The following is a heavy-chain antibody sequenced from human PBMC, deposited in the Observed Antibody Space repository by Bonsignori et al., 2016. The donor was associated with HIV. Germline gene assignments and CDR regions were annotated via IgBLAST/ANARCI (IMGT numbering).Heavy chain of an antibody. V-gene: IGHV3-74*01. CDR2: INSDGSIT. J-gene: IGHJ4*02. Sequence: EVQLVESGGGLVQHGGSLRLSCAASGFTFSSHWMHWVRQAPGKGLVWVSRINSDGSITNYADSVKGRFTISRDNARNTLYLQMNSLRAEDTAVYYCVRVWVSGSFDYWGQGTLVTVS. D-gene: IGHD1-26*01. CDR3: VRVWVSGSFDY. CDR1: GFTFSSHW.